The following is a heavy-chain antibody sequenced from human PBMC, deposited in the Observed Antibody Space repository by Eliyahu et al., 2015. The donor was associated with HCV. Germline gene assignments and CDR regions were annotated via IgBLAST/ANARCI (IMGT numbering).Heavy chain of an antibody. J-gene: IGHJ4*02. CDR2: INHTGST. D-gene: IGHD2-15*01. V-gene: IGHV4-34*01. CDR1: GGSFRHYF. CDR3: ARERIVVVVAAGRPIDY. Sequence: QVQLQQWGAGLLRPSETLSLTCAVYGGSFRHYFWTWIRQAPGKGLAWLGGINHTGSTNYTPSLKSRVTMSVDSSKSQFSLNLTSVTAADTGVYYCARERIVVVVAAGRPIDYWGQGSLVTVSS.